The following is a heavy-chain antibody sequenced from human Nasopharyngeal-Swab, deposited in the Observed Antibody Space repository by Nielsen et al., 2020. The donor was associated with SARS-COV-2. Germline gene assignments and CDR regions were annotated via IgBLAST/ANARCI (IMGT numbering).Heavy chain of an antibody. J-gene: IGHJ5*02. Sequence: GESLKISCAASGFTFSTYAMTWVRQAPGKGLEWVSTIDAGGGNTWYADSVKGRFTISRDNSKSTLYLQMNSLRADDTALYHCARPLSRDSTWTTEANWFDPWGQGTLVTVSS. CDR1: GFTFSTYA. CDR3: ARPLSRDSTWTTEANWFDP. V-gene: IGHV3-23*01. D-gene: IGHD6-13*01. CDR2: IDAGGGNT.